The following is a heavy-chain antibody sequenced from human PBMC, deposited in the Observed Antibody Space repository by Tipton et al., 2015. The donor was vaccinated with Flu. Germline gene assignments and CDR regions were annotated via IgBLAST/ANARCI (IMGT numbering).Heavy chain of an antibody. D-gene: IGHD3-22*01. CDR1: GFTFSRYA. CDR2: ISYDGNKK. Sequence: QLVQSGGGVVQPGRSLRLSCAASGFTFSRYAMWWVRQAPGKGLEWVAVISYDGNKKYYADSVQGRFTISRDNPKNTVFLQMNRLRTEDTAVYYCARELYDGTDSNGPFDYWGQGTLVTVSS. CDR3: ARELYDGTDSNGPFDY. J-gene: IGHJ4*02. V-gene: IGHV3-30*14.